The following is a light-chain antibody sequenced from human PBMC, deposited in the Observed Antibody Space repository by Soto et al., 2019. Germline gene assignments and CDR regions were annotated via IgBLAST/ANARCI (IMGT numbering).Light chain of an antibody. CDR2: EVS. CDR1: SSDVGDYIS. J-gene: IGLJ1*01. V-gene: IGLV2-14*01. Sequence: QSALTQPASVSGSPGQSISISCTGPSSDVGDYISVSWFQQHPGKAPKLMIYEVSNRPSGVSNRFSGSKSANTASLTISGLHAEDEADYYCTSYTSSTTLYVFGTGTKLTVL. CDR3: TSYTSSTTLYV.